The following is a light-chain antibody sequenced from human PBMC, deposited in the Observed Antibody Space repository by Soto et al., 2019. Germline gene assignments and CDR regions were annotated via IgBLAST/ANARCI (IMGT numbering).Light chain of an antibody. CDR3: QQRSNWPPLT. V-gene: IGKV3-11*01. J-gene: IGKJ4*01. CDR1: QSVSSY. Sequence: EIVLTQSPATLSLSTGERATLSCRASQSVSSYLAWYQQKPGQAPRLLIYDASNRATGIPARFSGSGSGTDFTLTISSLEPEDFAVYYCQQRSNWPPLTFGGGTKVHIK. CDR2: DAS.